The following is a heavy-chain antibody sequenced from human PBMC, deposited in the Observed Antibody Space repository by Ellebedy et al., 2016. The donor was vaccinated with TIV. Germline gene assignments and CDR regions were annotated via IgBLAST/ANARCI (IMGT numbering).Heavy chain of an antibody. V-gene: IGHV3-21*01. CDR2: LSSGGTYT. J-gene: IGHJ6*02. D-gene: IGHD6-13*01. CDR3: ARDVRRAASSFMDV. CDR1: GFTFSSFA. Sequence: PGGSLRLSCAGSGFTFSSFAISWVRQAPGKGLEWVSSLSSGGTYTSYSDSVKGRFTISRDNAKNSLYLQMNSLRDEDTAVFYCARDVRRAASSFMDVWGQGTTVTVSS.